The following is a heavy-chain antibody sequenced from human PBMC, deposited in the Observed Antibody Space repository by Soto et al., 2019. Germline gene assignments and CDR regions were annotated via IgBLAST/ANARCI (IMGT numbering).Heavy chain of an antibody. J-gene: IGHJ4*02. Sequence: PGGSLRLSCAASGFTFSSYGMHWVRQAPGKGLEWVAVISYDGSNKYYADSVKGRFTISRDNSKNTLYLQMNSLRAEDTAVYYCAKAASTTRGYSYGHFDYWGQG. CDR2: ISYDGSNK. D-gene: IGHD5-18*01. CDR3: AKAASTTRGYSYGHFDY. CDR1: GFTFSSYG. V-gene: IGHV3-30*18.